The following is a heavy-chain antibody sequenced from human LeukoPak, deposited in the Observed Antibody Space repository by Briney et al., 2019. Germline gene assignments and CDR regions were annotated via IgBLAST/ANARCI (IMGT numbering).Heavy chain of an antibody. CDR3: AKDFRIGYSAHFDY. D-gene: IGHD2-21*01. CDR2: IYENGGTT. Sequence: GGSLRLSCVGSGFTLRSHAMSWVRQAPEKGLEFVSGIYENGGTTYYADSVKGRFSISRDNSKNTLYLQMDSLRGEDTAVYYCAKDFRIGYSAHFDYWGQGALVTVSS. V-gene: IGHV3-23*01. J-gene: IGHJ4*02. CDR1: GFTLRSHA.